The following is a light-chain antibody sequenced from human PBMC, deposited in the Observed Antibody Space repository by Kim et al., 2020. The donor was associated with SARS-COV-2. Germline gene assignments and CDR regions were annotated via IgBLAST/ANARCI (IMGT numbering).Light chain of an antibody. CDR3: QVWVSSSDHRV. CDR2: YDS. J-gene: IGLJ3*02. CDR1: NIGSKS. Sequence: SYELTQPPSVSVAPGKTARITCGGNNIGSKSVHGYQQKPGQAPVLVIYYDSDRPSGIPERFSGSNSGNTATLTISRVEAGDEADYYCQVWVSSSDHRVCGGGTQLTVL. V-gene: IGLV3-21*01.